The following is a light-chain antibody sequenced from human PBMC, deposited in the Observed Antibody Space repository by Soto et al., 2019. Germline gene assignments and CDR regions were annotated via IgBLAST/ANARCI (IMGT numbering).Light chain of an antibody. CDR3: QQYNNWPPIT. CDR1: QGIRTD. J-gene: IGKJ5*01. Sequence: DIQMTQSPSSLSASVRDRVTITCRASQGIRTDLGWYQQKPGKAPKRLIYSASSLQSGVPSRFSGSGSGTEFTLTISSLQPEDFAVYYCQQYNNWPPITFGQGTRLEIK. CDR2: SAS. V-gene: IGKV1-17*01.